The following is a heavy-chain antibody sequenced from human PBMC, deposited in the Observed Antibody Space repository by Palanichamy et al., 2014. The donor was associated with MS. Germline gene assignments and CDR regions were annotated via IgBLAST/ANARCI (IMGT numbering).Heavy chain of an antibody. V-gene: IGHV1-18*01. J-gene: IGHJ4*02. Sequence: QVQLVQSGAEVKKPGASVKVSCKASGYTFYQLWYQLGATGPGQGLEWMGWISAYNGNTNYAQKLQGRVTMTTDTSTSTAYMELRSLRSDDTAVYYCARASCRGGDCYIDYWGQGTLVTVSS. D-gene: IGHD2-21*02. CDR1: GYTFYQLW. CDR3: ARASCRGGDCYIDY. CDR2: ISAYNGNT.